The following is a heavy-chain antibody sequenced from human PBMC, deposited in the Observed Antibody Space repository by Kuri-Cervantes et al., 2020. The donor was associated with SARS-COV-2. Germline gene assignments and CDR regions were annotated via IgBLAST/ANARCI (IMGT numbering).Heavy chain of an antibody. Sequence: GESLKISCAASGFTFDDYTMHWVRQAPGKGLEWVSLISWDGGSTYYADSVKGRFTISRDNAKNSLYLQMNSLRDEDTAVYYCARDRAAAGLDAFDIWGQGTMVTVSS. CDR3: ARDRAAAGLDAFDI. CDR1: GFTFDDYT. D-gene: IGHD6-13*01. V-gene: IGHV3-43*01. J-gene: IGHJ3*02. CDR2: ISWDGGST.